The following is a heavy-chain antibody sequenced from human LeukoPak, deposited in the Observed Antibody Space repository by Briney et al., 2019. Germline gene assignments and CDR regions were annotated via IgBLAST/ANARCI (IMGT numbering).Heavy chain of an antibody. CDR2: INHSGST. D-gene: IGHD6-13*01. J-gene: IGHJ4*02. CDR3: ARVGEAAGRVRFGKVDY. V-gene: IGHV4-34*01. Sequence: SETLSLTCAVYGGSFSGYYWSWIRQPPGKGLEWIGEINHSGSTNYNPSLKSRVTISVDTSKNQFSLKLSSVTAADTAVYYCARVGEAAGRVRFGKVDYWGQGTLVTVSS. CDR1: GGSFSGYY.